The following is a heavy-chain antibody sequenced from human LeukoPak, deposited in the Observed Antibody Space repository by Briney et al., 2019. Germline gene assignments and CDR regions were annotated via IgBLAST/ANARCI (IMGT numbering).Heavy chain of an antibody. V-gene: IGHV3-21*01. Sequence: GGSLRLSCAASGFTVSSNYMSWVRQTPGKGLEWVSSISSSSSYIYYADSVKGRFTISRDNAKNSLYLQMNSLRAEDTAVYYCARGPVLQWRMDVWGQGTTVTVSS. CDR1: GFTVSSNY. J-gene: IGHJ6*02. CDR2: ISSSSSYI. D-gene: IGHD3-10*01. CDR3: ARGPVLQWRMDV.